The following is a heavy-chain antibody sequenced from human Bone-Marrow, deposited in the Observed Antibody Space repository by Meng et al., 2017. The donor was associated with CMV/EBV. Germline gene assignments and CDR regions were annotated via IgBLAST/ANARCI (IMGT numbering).Heavy chain of an antibody. J-gene: IGHJ5*02. CDR2: ISSSGSTI. D-gene: IGHD3-3*01. CDR3: ASAPYYDFWSGYYTGIWFDP. Sequence: GESLKISCAASGFTFSSYEMNWVCQAPGKGLEWVSYISSSGSTIYYADSVKGRFTISRDNAKNSLYLQMNSLRAEDTAVYYCASAPYYDFWSGYYTGIWFDPWGQGTLVTVSS. CDR1: GFTFSSYE. V-gene: IGHV3-48*03.